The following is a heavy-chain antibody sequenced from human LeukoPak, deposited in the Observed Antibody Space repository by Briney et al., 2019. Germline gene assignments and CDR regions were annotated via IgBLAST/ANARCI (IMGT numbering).Heavy chain of an antibody. V-gene: IGHV1-69*13. J-gene: IGHJ6*02. CDR1: GGTFSSYA. CDR2: IIPIFGTA. CDR3: ARVGGYSYGPGGPANYYYYYGMDV. D-gene: IGHD5-18*01. Sequence: SVNVSCKASGGTFSSYAISWVRQAPGQGLEWMGGIIPIFGTANYAQKFQGRVTITADESTSTAYMELSSLRSEDTAVYYCARVGGYSYGPGGPANYYYYYGMDVWGQGTTVTVSS.